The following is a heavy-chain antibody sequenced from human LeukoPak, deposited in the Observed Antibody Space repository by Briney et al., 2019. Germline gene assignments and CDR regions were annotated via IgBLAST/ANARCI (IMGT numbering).Heavy chain of an antibody. CDR2: ISYDGRYT. D-gene: IGHD2-2*02. CDR3: ARRKIGYCSSTSCYRGPNWFDP. CDR1: GFILNNYG. V-gene: IGHV3-30*03. J-gene: IGHJ5*02. Sequence: GGSLRLSCAASGFILNNYGVHWVRQAPGKGLEWVAVISYDGRYTYYADSVKGRFTISRDHSENMVYLQMDSLRAEDTAVYYCARRKIGYCSSTSCYRGPNWFDPWGQGTLVTVSS.